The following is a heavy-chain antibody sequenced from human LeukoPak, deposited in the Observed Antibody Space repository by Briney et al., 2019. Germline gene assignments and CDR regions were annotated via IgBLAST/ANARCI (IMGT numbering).Heavy chain of an antibody. CDR1: GGTFSSYA. CDR3: AGGPRGDIFDY. V-gene: IGHV1-18*01. CDR2: ISAYNGNT. Sequence: ASVKVSCKASGGTFSSYAISWVRQAPGQGLEWMGWISAYNGNTNYAQKLQGRVTMTTDTSTSTAYMELRSLRSDDTAVYYCAGGPRGDIFDYWGQGTLVTVSS. D-gene: IGHD4-17*01. J-gene: IGHJ4*02.